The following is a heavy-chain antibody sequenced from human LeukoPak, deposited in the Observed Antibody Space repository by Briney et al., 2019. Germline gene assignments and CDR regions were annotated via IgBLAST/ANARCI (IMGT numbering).Heavy chain of an antibody. J-gene: IGHJ6*03. V-gene: IGHV3-7*01. CDR1: GFTFSSYW. CDR2: IKQDRSER. D-gene: IGHD3-10*01. CDR3: ARDGYHYYGSGTYFGYYYMDV. Sequence: PGGSLRLSCTVSGFTFSSYWMSWVRQAPGKGLEWVANIKQDRSERYYVDSVKGRFTISRDNAKSSLYLQMNSLRAEDTAVYYCARDGYHYYGSGTYFGYYYMDVWGKGTTVTISS.